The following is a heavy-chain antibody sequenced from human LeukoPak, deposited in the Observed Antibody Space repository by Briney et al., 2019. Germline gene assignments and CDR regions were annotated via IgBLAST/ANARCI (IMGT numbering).Heavy chain of an antibody. V-gene: IGHV1-24*01. CDR1: GFTFSSY. CDR2: FDPEDGET. J-gene: IGHJ4*02. D-gene: IGHD6-13*01. Sequence: PGGSLRLSCAASGFTFSSYEVNWVRQAPGKGLEWMGGFDPEDGETIYAQKFQGRVTMTEDTSTDTAYMELSSLRSEDTAVYYCATAPNDRGIAAPNPHFDYWGQGTLVTVSS. CDR3: ATAPNDRGIAAPNPHFDY.